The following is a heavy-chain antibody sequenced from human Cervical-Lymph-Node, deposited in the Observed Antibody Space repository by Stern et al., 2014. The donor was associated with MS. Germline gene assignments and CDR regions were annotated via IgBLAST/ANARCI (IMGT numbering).Heavy chain of an antibody. CDR2: INQAGSAT. CDR3: AREPMTAFDY. J-gene: IGHJ4*02. CDR1: GFTFKNYW. Sequence: EVQLVESGGGLVQPGGSLRVSCAASGFTFKNYWMNWVRQAPGKGLEWVANINQAGSATYYVPSVKGRFTISRDNAKNSVYLQMNNLRVEDTAIYYCAREPMTAFDYWGQGALVTVSS. V-gene: IGHV3-7*01.